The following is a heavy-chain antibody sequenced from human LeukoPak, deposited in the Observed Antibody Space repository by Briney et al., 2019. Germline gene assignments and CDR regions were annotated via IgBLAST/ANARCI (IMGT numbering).Heavy chain of an antibody. CDR1: GGSISSGSYY. CDR2: IYTSGST. Sequence: ASQTLSLTCTVSGGSISSGSYYWNWIRQPAGKGLEWIGRIYTSGSTNYNPSLKSRVTISVDTSKNQFSLKLSSVTAADTAVYYCARARSTSYRTHYYYGMDVWGQGTTVTVSS. J-gene: IGHJ6*02. D-gene: IGHD2-2*01. CDR3: ARARSTSYRTHYYYGMDV. V-gene: IGHV4-61*02.